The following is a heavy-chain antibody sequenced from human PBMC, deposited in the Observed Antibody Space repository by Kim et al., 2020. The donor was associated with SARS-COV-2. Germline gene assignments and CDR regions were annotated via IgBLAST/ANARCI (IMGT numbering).Heavy chain of an antibody. Sequence: SETLSLTCTVSGGSISSGGYYWSWIRQHPGKGLEWIGYIYYSGSTYYNPSLKSRVTISVDTSKNQFSLKLSSVTAADTAVYYCARVMTTVTRLVVYYFDYWGQGTLVTVSS. J-gene: IGHJ4*02. CDR3: ARVMTTVTRLVVYYFDY. V-gene: IGHV4-31*03. CDR1: GGSISSGGYY. D-gene: IGHD4-17*01. CDR2: IYYSGST.